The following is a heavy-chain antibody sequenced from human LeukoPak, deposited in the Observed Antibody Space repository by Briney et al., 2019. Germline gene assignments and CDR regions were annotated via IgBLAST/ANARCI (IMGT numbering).Heavy chain of an antibody. J-gene: IGHJ4*02. CDR3: AKDRYGGTFDY. Sequence: GGSLRLSCAASGFTFSSYGMHWVRQAPGKGLEWVSAITGSGGDTYYADSVKGRFTISRDNSKNTLYLQMNSLRAEDTAVYYCAKDRYGGTFDYWGQGTLVTVSS. CDR2: ITGSGGDT. CDR1: GFTFSSYG. V-gene: IGHV3-23*01. D-gene: IGHD4-23*01.